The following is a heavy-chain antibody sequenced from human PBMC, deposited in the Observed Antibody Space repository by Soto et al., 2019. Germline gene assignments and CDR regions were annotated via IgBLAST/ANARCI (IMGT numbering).Heavy chain of an antibody. V-gene: IGHV3-23*01. CDR3: ARWNGYGDY. J-gene: IGHJ4*02. CDR2: FTGVIGTT. Sequence: EVQLLESGGGLVQPGGSLRLSCAASGFTVSTYGVTWVRQAPGKGLEWVSRFTGVIGTTHYADSVKGRFTITRDNSNNTVYLQMNSLRVEDTAVYYCARWNGYGDYWGRGTLVTVSS. D-gene: IGHD1-1*01. CDR1: GFTVSTYG.